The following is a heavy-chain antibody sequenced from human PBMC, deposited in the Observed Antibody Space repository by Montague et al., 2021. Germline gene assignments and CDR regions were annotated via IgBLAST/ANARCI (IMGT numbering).Heavy chain of an antibody. CDR1: GFTFSLYS. CDR2: ISSTSTNI. CDR3: ARVHTSGWSGDY. Sequence: SLRLSCAASGFTFSLYSIHWVRQAPGKGLEWISYISSTSTNIYYADSVRGRFTVSRDNAKNSVSLQMNILRDEDTAVYFCARVHTSGWSGDYWGQGTLVTVSS. D-gene: IGHD6-19*01. J-gene: IGHJ4*02. V-gene: IGHV3-48*02.